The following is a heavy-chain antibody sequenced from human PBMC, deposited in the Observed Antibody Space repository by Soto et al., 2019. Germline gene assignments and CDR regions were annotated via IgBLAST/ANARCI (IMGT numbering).Heavy chain of an antibody. D-gene: IGHD3-10*01. V-gene: IGHV1-2*04. CDR3: AREPKAGGYYYYGMDV. J-gene: IGHJ6*02. CDR1: GYTFTGYY. CDR2: INPNSGGT. Sequence: QVQLVQSGAEVKKPGASVKVSCKASGYTFTGYYMHWVRKAPGQGREWMGWINPNSGGTNYAQKFQGWATMTRDTSISTAYMELSRLRSDDTAGHYCAREPKAGGYYYYGMDVWGQGTTVTVSS.